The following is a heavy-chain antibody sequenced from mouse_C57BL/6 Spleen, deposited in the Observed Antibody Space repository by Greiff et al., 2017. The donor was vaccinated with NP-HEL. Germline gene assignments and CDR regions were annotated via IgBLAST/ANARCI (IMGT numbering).Heavy chain of an antibody. D-gene: IGHD1-1*01. V-gene: IGHV5-4*01. CDR1: GFTFSSYA. J-gene: IGHJ3*01. CDR2: ISDGGSYT. CDR3: AREHYGSSFAY. Sequence: EVNVVESGGGLVKPGGSLKLSCAASGFTFSSYAMSWVRQTPEKRLEWVATISDGGSYTYYPDNVKGRFTISRDNAKNNLYLQMSHLKSEDTAMYYCAREHYGSSFAYWGQGTLVTVSA.